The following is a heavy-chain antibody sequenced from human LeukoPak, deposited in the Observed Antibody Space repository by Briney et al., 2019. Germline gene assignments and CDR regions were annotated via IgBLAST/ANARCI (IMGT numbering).Heavy chain of an antibody. CDR3: ARDIAPIDY. V-gene: IGHV3-48*03. Sequence: GGSLRLSCAASGFTFSNYEMNWVRQAPGKGLEWVSYISSSGYTIYYADSVKGRFTISRDNAKNSLYLQMNSLRAEDTAIYYCARDIAPIDYWGQGILVTVSS. CDR1: GFTFSNYE. J-gene: IGHJ4*02. CDR2: ISSSGYTI. D-gene: IGHD2-15*01.